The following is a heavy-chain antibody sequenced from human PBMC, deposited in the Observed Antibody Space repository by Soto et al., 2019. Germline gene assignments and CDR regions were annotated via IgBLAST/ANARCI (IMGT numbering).Heavy chain of an antibody. D-gene: IGHD6-13*01. Sequence: KPSETLSLTCAVYGGSFSGYYWSWIRQPPGKGLEWIGEINHSGSTTYNPSLKSRVTISVDTSKNQFSLKLSSVTAADTAVYYCARAEGYSSSRNDAFNIWRQGTMVTVSS. V-gene: IGHV4-34*01. CDR3: ARAEGYSSSRNDAFNI. CDR2: INHSGST. J-gene: IGHJ3*02. CDR1: GGSFSGYY.